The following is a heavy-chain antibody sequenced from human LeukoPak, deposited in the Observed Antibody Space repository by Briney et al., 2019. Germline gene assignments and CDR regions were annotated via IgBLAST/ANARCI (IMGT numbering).Heavy chain of an antibody. V-gene: IGHV3-74*01. CDR1: GFTFSNYW. D-gene: IGHD3-22*01. J-gene: IGHJ4*02. CDR2: INSDGGMT. CDR3: ARGGFYYDSSGYPLPDY. Sequence: GGSLTLSCAASGFTFSNYWMSWVRQAPGKGLVWVSGINSDGGMTNYADSVKGRFTISRDNAKKTVYLQMKSLRAEDTAVYYCARGGFYYDSSGYPLPDYWGQGTLVTVSS.